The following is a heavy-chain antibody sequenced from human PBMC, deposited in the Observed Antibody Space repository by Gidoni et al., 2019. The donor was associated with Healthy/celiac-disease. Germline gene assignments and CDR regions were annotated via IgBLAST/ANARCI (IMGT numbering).Heavy chain of an antibody. V-gene: IGHV1-2*02. CDR1: GYTFTAYY. CDR3: ARDLDNDYVWGSYRRAEYFQH. Sequence: QVQLVQSGAEVKKPGASVKVSCKASGYTFTAYYMHWVRQAPGQGLEWMGWINPNSGGTNYAQKFQGRVTMTRDTSISTAYMELSRLRSDDTAVYYCARDLDNDYVWGSYRRAEYFQHWGQGTLVTVSS. J-gene: IGHJ1*01. CDR2: INPNSGGT. D-gene: IGHD3-16*02.